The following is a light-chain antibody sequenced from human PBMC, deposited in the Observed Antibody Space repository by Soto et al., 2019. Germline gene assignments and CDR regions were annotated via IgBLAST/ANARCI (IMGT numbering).Light chain of an antibody. J-gene: IGKJ4*01. CDR2: GAS. CDR3: QQHTNWPLT. V-gene: IGKV3D-20*02. CDR1: QSVTSNY. Sequence: EIVLTQSPGTLSLSPGERATLSCRASQSVTSNYLAWYQQKPGQAPRLLISGASNRATGIPARFSGSGSGTDFTLTISSLEPEDFAVYYCQQHTNWPLTFGGGTKVDIK.